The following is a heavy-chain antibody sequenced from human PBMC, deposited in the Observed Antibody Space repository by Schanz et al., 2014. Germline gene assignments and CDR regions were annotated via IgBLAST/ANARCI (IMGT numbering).Heavy chain of an antibody. D-gene: IGHD2-15*01. Sequence: VQLVESGGDLVQPGGSLRLSCAASGFNVSNNYMSWVRQAPGKGLEWVSIMYSGGYTYYADSVKGRFTISRDNSKNTLYLQMNSLRVEDTAVYYCASDRYCSGSTCYTGTDYWGQGTLVTVSS. J-gene: IGHJ4*02. CDR2: MYSGGYT. V-gene: IGHV3-66*01. CDR1: GFNVSNNY. CDR3: ASDRYCSGSTCYTGTDY.